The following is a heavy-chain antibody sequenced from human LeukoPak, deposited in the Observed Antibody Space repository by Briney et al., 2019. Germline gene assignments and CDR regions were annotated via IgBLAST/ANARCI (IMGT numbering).Heavy chain of an antibody. CDR2: IYYSGST. CDR1: GGSISGNNYY. D-gene: IGHD3-16*01. V-gene: IGHV4-39*01. J-gene: IGHJ3*02. Sequence: SETLSLTCTVSGGSISGNNYYWGWIRQSPGKGLEWIGSIYYSGSTYYNPSLKSRVTISVDTSKNQFSLNLSSVTAADTAVYYCARGGAFDIWGQGTVVSVSS. CDR3: ARGGAFDI.